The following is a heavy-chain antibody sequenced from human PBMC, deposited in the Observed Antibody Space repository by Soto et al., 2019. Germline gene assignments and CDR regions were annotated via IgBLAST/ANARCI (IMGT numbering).Heavy chain of an antibody. CDR1: GFTFGDYA. CDR2: IRSNAYGGKS. D-gene: IGHD4-17*01. J-gene: IGHJ6*03. V-gene: IGHV3-49*03. Sequence: GGSLRLSCTASGFTFGDYAMSWFRQAPGKGLEWVGFIRSNAYGGKSEDAGSVKGRFTISRDDSKSIAYLQMNSLKTEDTAVYYCTRTDYGKTYYYYMDVWGKGTTVTVSS. CDR3: TRTDYGKTYYYYMDV.